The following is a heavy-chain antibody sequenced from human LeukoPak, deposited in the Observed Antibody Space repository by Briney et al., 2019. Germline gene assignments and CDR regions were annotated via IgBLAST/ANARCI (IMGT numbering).Heavy chain of an antibody. CDR3: ARDYKYAFDN. D-gene: IGHD5-24*01. CDR2: IGSSRGNT. CDR1: GFTFSAYS. V-gene: IGHV3-48*01. Sequence: GGSLRLSCAASGFTFSAYSMNWVRQAPGKGREWISYIGSSRGNTKYADSVKGRFTISGDKAKNSLYLQMNSLRVEDTAVYYCARDYKYAFDNWGQGTLVTVSS. J-gene: IGHJ4*02.